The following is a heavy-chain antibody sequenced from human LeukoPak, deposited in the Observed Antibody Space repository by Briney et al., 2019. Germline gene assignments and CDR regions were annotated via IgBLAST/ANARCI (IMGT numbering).Heavy chain of an antibody. J-gene: IGHJ5*02. Sequence: GSSVKVSCKASGGTFSSYAISWVRQAPGQGLEWMGGIIPIFGTANYAQKFQGRVTITADESTSTAYMELSSLRSEDTAVYYCARDQSRDYDFWSGYYIPAWFDPWGQGTLVTVSS. CDR2: IIPIFGTA. V-gene: IGHV1-69*01. CDR1: GGTFSSYA. CDR3: ARDQSRDYDFWSGYYIPAWFDP. D-gene: IGHD3-3*01.